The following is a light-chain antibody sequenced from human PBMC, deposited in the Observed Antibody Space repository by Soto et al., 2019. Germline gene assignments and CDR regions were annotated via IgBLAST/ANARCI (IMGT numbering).Light chain of an antibody. Sequence: EIVLTQSPATLSLSPGERATLSCRASQSVSSNLAWYQQKRGQAPRLLIYGASTRATGIPARFSGSGSGTDFTLTISSLEPEDFAVYYCQQRSNWPFTFGQGTRLEIK. CDR3: QQRSNWPFT. CDR2: GAS. J-gene: IGKJ5*01. CDR1: QSVSSN. V-gene: IGKV3-11*01.